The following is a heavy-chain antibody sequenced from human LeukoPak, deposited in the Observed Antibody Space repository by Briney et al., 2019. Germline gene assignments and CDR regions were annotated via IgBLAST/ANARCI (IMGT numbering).Heavy chain of an antibody. D-gene: IGHD3-3*01. J-gene: IGHJ4*02. CDR3: TTDLVEWYAHYFDY. V-gene: IGHV3-15*01. Sequence: GGSLRLSCAASGFTFSNAWMSWVRQAPGKGLELVGRIKSKTDGGTTDYAAPVKGRFTISRDDSQNTLYLQMNSLKTEDTAVYYCTTDLVEWYAHYFDYWGQGTLVTVSS. CDR2: IKSKTDGGTT. CDR1: GFTFSNAW.